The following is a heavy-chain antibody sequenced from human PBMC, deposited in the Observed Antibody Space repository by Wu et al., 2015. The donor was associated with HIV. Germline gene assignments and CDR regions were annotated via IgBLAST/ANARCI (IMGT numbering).Heavy chain of an antibody. J-gene: IGHJ4*02. D-gene: IGHD1-14*01. V-gene: IGHV1-46*03. CDR3: SRVVPYSYTNSWNHAARGFQX. CDR2: VNPSGVGT. CDR1: GYAFTKYY. Sequence: QVQLVQSGAEVKKPGASVKVSCKTSGYAFTKYYIQWVRQAPGQGLEWMGMVNPSGVGTTYAQKFQGRVSMTSDTSTTTVYMELSSLRSEDTAVYYCSRVVPYSYTNSWNHAARGFQXWGQGALVTVSS.